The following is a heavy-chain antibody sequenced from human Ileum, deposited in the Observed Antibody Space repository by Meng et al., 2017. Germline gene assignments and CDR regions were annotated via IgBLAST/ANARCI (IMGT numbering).Heavy chain of an antibody. Sequence: QVQLQESGPGLVKPSQTLSLTGTVYGGSFSGYYWTWIRQPPGKGLEWIGEIHHSGSTNYNPSLKSRVTMSIDTSKIQFSLELSSVTVADAAVYYCARYGGSGSYWHFDPWGRGTLVTVSS. CDR2: IHHSGST. J-gene: IGHJ2*01. CDR1: GGSFSGYY. D-gene: IGHD3-10*01. V-gene: IGHV4-34*10. CDR3: ARYGGSGSYWHFDP.